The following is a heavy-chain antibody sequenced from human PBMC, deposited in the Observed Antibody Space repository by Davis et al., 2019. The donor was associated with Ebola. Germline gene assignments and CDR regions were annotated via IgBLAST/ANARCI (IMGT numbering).Heavy chain of an antibody. Sequence: HLSETLSLTCTVTGGSISSSSYYWGWIRRPPGKGLEWIGSIYYSGSTYYNPSLKSRVTISVDTSKNQFSLKLSSVTAADTAVYYCARGGDYGDSYNWFDPWGQGTLVTVSS. D-gene: IGHD4-17*01. J-gene: IGHJ5*02. V-gene: IGHV4-39*07. CDR2: IYYSGST. CDR3: ARGGDYGDSYNWFDP. CDR1: GGSISSSSYY.